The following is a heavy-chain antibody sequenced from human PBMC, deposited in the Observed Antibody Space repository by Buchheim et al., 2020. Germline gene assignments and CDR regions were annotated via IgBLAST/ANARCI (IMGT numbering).Heavy chain of an antibody. J-gene: IGHJ4*02. CDR1: GDSISRSVYY. V-gene: IGHV4-31*03. CDR3: ARDRDGYNRVDY. Sequence: QVQLQESGPGLVNPSQTLSLNCNVSGDSISRSVYYWSWIRQLPGKGLEWIGYIYFSGSTYYNPSLKSRVTISVDTSKNQFSLRLTSVTAADTAVYYCARDRDGYNRVDYWGQGTL. D-gene: IGHD5-24*01. CDR2: IYFSGST.